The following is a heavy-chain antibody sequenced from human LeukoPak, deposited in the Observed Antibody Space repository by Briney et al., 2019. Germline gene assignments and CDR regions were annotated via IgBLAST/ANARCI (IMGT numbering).Heavy chain of an antibody. CDR3: MRNHRYGSGGNAFDV. Sequence: PSENLSLTCTVSVGSINNYYWTLIRQPPGKGLEWIAYIHSSGTTDYNPSLKSRVTISVDTSKSQFSLKLTSVNTADTAVYYCMRNHRYGSGGNAFDVWGQGTMVTVSS. CDR1: VGSINNYY. J-gene: IGHJ3*01. V-gene: IGHV4-59*03. D-gene: IGHD3-10*01. CDR2: IHSSGTT.